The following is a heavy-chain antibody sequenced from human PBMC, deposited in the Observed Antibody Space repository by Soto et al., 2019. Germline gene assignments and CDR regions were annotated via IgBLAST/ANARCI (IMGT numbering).Heavy chain of an antibody. D-gene: IGHD3-10*01. Sequence: EVQLVESGGGLVQPGGSLRLSCAASGFTFSSYSMNWVRQAPGQGLEWVSYISSSSSTIYYADSVKGRFTISRDNAKNSLYLQMTSLRAEDTAVYYCARERRVRGGWFDPWGQGTLVTVSS. J-gene: IGHJ5*02. CDR3: ARERRVRGGWFDP. CDR1: GFTFSSYS. CDR2: ISSSSSTI. V-gene: IGHV3-48*01.